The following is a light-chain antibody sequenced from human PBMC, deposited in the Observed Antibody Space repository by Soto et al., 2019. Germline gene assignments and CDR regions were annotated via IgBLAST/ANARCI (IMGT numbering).Light chain of an antibody. Sequence: DIRMTQSPSSLSASVEDRVTITCRAGQTINTYLNWYQHKPGKAPKVLIYAAYSLQSRVPSRFSGSGSGTDFTLSISSLQPEDFVTYYCQQSYSTPRSFGQGTTPEIK. V-gene: IGKV1-39*01. CDR1: QTINTY. CDR2: AAY. CDR3: QQSYSTPRS. J-gene: IGKJ2*01.